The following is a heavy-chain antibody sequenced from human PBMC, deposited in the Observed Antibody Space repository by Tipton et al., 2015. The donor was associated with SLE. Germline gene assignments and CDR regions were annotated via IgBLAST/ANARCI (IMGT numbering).Heavy chain of an antibody. J-gene: IGHJ3*02. CDR1: GGSISSSNYY. V-gene: IGHV4-39*07. Sequence: LRLSCTVSGGSISSSNYYWVWIRQPPGKGLEWIGTVYYIGSTSYNPSLKSRVTISLDTSKNQFSLWLSSVTAADTAVYYCARLAQRRFSGRSPYGAFDIWGQGTMVTVSS. CDR3: ARLAQRRFSGRSPYGAFDI. D-gene: IGHD1-26*01. CDR2: VYYIGST.